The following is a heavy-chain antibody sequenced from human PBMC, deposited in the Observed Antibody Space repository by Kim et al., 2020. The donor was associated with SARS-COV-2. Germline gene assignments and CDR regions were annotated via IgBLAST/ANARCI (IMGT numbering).Heavy chain of an antibody. D-gene: IGHD5-12*01. Sequence: SVKVSCKASGGTFSSYAISWVPQAPGQGLEWMGGIIPMFLSTNYAQKFQGRLTITADESTSTAYMELSSLRSEDTAMYYFARSRRGYSGYDESYYYYAM. V-gene: IGHV1-69*13. J-gene: IGHJ6*01. CDR2: IIPMFLST. CDR3: ARSRRGYSGYDESYYYYAM. CDR1: GGTFSSYA.